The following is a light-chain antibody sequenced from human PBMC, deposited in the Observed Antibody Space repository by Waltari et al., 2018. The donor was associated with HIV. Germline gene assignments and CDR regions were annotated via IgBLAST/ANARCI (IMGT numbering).Light chain of an antibody. CDR1: SNDIGPYNY. J-gene: IGLJ6*01. CDR3: SSYAGSGNLLL. V-gene: IGLV2-8*01. Sequence: QSALTQPPAASGSPGQSVTISCTGTSNDIGPYNYVSWYQQHPDKAPSLLIYEVNKWPSGVPGRFSGSKSGNTASLTVSGLQAEDEADYYCSSYAGSGNLLLFGGGTKVTVL. CDR2: EVN.